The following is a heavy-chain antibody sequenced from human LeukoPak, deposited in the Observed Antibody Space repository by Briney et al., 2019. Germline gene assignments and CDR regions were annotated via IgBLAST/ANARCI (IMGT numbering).Heavy chain of an antibody. D-gene: IGHD2/OR15-2a*01. V-gene: IGHV3-72*01. CDR1: GVTFSDHY. CDR3: TRRSGGSNRGFDY. Sequence: GGSLRLSCAASGVTFSDHYMDWVRQSPGKGLEWVGRTRNKARTYTTEYAASVKGRFTISRDGSKNSLYLQMNSLKTEDTAVYYCTRRSGGSNRGFDYWGQGTLVTVSS. CDR2: TRNKARTYTT. J-gene: IGHJ4*02.